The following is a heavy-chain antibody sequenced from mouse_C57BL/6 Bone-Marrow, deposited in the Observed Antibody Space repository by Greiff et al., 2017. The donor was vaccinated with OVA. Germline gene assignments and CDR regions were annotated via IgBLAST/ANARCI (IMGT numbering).Heavy chain of an antibody. Sequence: VQLQQPGAELVKPGASVKLSCKASGYTFTSYWMHWVKQRPGQGLEWIGMIHPNSGSTNYNEKFKSKATLTVDKSSSTAYMQLSSLTSEDSAVYYCARLTYYDYDFDYWGQGTTLTVSS. CDR3: ARLTYYDYDFDY. CDR2: IHPNSGST. J-gene: IGHJ2*01. CDR1: GYTFTSYW. V-gene: IGHV1-64*01. D-gene: IGHD2-4*01.